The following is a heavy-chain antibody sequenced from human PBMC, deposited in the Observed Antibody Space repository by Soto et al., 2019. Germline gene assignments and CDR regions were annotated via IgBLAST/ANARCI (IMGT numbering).Heavy chain of an antibody. D-gene: IGHD2-21*02. Sequence: SETLSLTCGASGGTVASSHWRSWVRQSPGGGLEWIGNVYHTGDTNLNPSLQSRVTISVDKSNNQFSLRLNSLTAADTAVYFCAREIVTAGGNNYFDPWGPGTLVTVSS. CDR3: AREIVTAGGNNYFDP. V-gene: IGHV4-4*02. CDR1: GGTVASSHW. CDR2: VYHTGDT. J-gene: IGHJ5*02.